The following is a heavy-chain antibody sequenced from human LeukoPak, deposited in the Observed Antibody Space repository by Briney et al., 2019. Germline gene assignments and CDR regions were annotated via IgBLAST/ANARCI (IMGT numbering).Heavy chain of an antibody. V-gene: IGHV3-23*01. CDR1: GFTFSSYA. CDR2: ISDNGGST. D-gene: IGHD2-21*02. J-gene: IGHJ4*02. CDR3: AKDRAYCGGDCYSTNTDY. Sequence: GGSLRLSCAASGFTFSSYAMSWVRQAPGKGLEWVAAISDNGGSTYYADSVKGRFTISRDNSKNTLYLQMNSLRAEDTAVYYCAKDRAYCGGDCYSTNTDYWGRGTLVTVSS.